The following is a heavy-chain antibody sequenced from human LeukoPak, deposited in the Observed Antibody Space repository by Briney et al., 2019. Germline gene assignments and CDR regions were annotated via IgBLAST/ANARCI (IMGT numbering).Heavy chain of an antibody. CDR2: ISAYNGNT. CDR3: ARESVVLSWDYYDSSGYST. CDR1: GYTFTSYG. V-gene: IGHV1-18*01. Sequence: ASVKVSCKASGYTFTSYGISWVRQAPGQGLEWMGWISAYNGNTNYAQKLRGRVTMTTDTSTSTAYMELRSLRSDDTAVYYCARESVVLSWDYYDSSGYSTWGQGTLVTVSS. D-gene: IGHD3-22*01. J-gene: IGHJ5*02.